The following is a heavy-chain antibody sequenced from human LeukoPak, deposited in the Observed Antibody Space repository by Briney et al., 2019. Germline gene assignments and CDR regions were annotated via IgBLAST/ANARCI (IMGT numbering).Heavy chain of an antibody. CDR1: GGSISSYY. CDR2: IYYSGST. J-gene: IGHJ5*02. D-gene: IGHD6-13*01. V-gene: IGHV4-59*01. CDR3: ARDPHSSSWHNWFDP. Sequence: SETLSLTCTVSGGSISSYYWSWIRQPPGKGLEWIGYIYYSGSTNYNPSLKSRVTISVDTSKNQFSLKLSSVTAADTAVYYCARDPHSSSWHNWFDPWGQGTLVTVSS.